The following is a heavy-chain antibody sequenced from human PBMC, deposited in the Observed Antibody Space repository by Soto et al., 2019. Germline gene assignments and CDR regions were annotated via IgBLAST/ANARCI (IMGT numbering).Heavy chain of an antibody. D-gene: IGHD3-16*01. J-gene: IGHJ5*02. Sequence: PGGSLRLSCAASGFTFSSHWMHWVRQAPGKGLVWVSRINSDGSRTSYADSVKGRFTISRDNAKSTLYLQMNSLTAEDTAVYYCEREGGYNWFDPWGQGTLVTVSS. CDR3: EREGGYNWFDP. V-gene: IGHV3-74*01. CDR2: INSDGSRT. CDR1: GFTFSSHW.